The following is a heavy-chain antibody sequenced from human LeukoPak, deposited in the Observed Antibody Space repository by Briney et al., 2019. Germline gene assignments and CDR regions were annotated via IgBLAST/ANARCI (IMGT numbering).Heavy chain of an antibody. CDR3: AKDRVSSVFDY. D-gene: IGHD6-6*01. Sequence: GGSLRLSCAASGFSFSSYGMHWVRQAPGKGLEWVAVIWYDGSNKYYADSVKGRFTISRDNSKNTLYLQMNSLRPEDTAVYYCAKDRVSSVFDYWGQGTLVTVSS. V-gene: IGHV3-33*06. J-gene: IGHJ4*02. CDR1: GFSFSSYG. CDR2: IWYDGSNK.